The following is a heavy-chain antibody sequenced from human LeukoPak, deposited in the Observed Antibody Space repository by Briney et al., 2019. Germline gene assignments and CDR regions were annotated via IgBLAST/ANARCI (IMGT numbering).Heavy chain of an antibody. D-gene: IGHD3-22*01. CDR1: GGSVSSGSYY. CDR3: ARHRYYYDSSGCYYQP. CDR2: IYYSGST. J-gene: IGHJ5*02. V-gene: IGHV4-61*01. Sequence: SETLSLTCTVSGGSVSSGSYYWSWIRQPPGKGLEWIGYIYYSGSTNYNPSLKSRVTISVDTSKNQFSLRLSSVTAADTAVYYCARHRYYYDSSGCYYQPWGQGTLVTVSS.